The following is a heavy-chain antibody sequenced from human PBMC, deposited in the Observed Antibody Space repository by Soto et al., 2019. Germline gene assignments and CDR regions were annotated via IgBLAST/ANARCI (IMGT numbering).Heavy chain of an antibody. CDR1: GGSFSGYY. D-gene: IGHD2-21*01. CDR2: INHSGST. V-gene: IGHV4-34*01. Sequence: SETLSLTCAVYGGSFSGYYWTWIRQPPGTGLEWIGEINHSGSTNYNPSLKSRVTISVDTSKNQFSLKLSSVTAADTAVYYCARHIRGNSCMDVWGQGTTVTVS. J-gene: IGHJ6*02. CDR3: ARHIRGNSCMDV.